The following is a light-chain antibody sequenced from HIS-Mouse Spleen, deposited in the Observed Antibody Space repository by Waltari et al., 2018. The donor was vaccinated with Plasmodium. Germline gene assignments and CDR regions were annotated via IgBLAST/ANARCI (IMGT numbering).Light chain of an antibody. Sequence: QSALTQPASVSGSPGQSITISCTGTSSDVGSYNLVSWYQQHPGKAPKLMIYEGSKRPSGVSSRFSGSKAGNTASLTISGLQAEDEADYYCCSYAGSSTFVVFGGGTKLTVL. CDR3: CSYAGSSTFVV. V-gene: IGLV2-23*03. J-gene: IGLJ2*01. CDR2: EGS. CDR1: SSDVGSYNL.